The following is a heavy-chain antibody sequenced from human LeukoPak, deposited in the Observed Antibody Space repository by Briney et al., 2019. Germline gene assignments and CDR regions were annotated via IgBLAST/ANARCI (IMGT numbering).Heavy chain of an antibody. V-gene: IGHV4-4*07. Sequence: SETLSLTCSVSGGSISGYYWTWIRQPAGKGLEWIGRIYTSGSTNYNPSLKSRVTMSVDTSKNQFSLKLSSVTAADTAVYYCARDIGSSWYYFDYWGQGTLVTVSS. CDR2: IYTSGST. CDR3: ARDIGSSWYYFDY. D-gene: IGHD6-13*01. CDR1: GGSISGYY. J-gene: IGHJ4*02.